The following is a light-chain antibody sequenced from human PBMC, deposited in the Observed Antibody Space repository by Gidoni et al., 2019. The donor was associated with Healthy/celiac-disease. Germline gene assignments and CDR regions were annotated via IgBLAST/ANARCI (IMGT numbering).Light chain of an antibody. CDR1: QSVSRSY. CDR2: GAS. J-gene: IGKJ2*01. CDR3: QQYGSSPPYT. Sequence: IVLTQSPGTLSLSPGERATLSCRASQSVSRSYLAWYQQKPGQAPRLLIYGASSRATGIPDRFSGSGSGTDFTLTISRLEPEDFAVDYCQQYGSSPPYTFGQGTKLEIK. V-gene: IGKV3-20*01.